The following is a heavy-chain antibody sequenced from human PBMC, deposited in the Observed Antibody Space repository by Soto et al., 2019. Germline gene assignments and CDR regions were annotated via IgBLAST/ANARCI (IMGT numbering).Heavy chain of an antibody. CDR1: GFTVSSNY. J-gene: IGHJ6*02. D-gene: IGHD1-26*01. CDR3: ARVGGRYYYYGMDV. Sequence: PGGSLRLSCAASGFTVSSNYMSWVRQAPGKGLEWVSVIYSGGSTYYADSVKGRFTISRDNSKNTLYLQMNSLRAEDTAVYYCARVGGRYYYYGMDVWGQGTTVTVCS. CDR2: IYSGGST. V-gene: IGHV3-53*01.